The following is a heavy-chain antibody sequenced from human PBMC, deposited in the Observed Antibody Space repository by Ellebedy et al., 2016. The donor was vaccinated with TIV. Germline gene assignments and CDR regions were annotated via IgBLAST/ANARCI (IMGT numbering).Heavy chain of an antibody. Sequence: MPSATLSLTCNVSGGAILSVDSFWRWIRQPPGKGLEWIGCVYYTGSTYFNSSLKSRLSMSVDTSKNQFSLNVRSVTAADTGVYYCARPKRSESIAYPFDLWGQGTMVTVSS. CDR3: ARPKRSESIAYPFDL. J-gene: IGHJ3*01. CDR1: GGAILSVDSF. D-gene: IGHD6-6*01. CDR2: VYYTGST. V-gene: IGHV4-30-4*01.